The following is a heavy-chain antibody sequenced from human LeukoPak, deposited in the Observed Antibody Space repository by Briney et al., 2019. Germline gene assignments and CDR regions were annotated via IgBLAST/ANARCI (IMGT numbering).Heavy chain of an antibody. CDR3: ARAWGSGWTYYYYYMDV. V-gene: IGHV1-2*02. Sequence: GASVKVSCKASGFTFNAYYMHWVRQAPGQGLEWMGWINPNSGGTNYAQRFQGRVTMTRDTSISTAYMELSRLTSDDTAVYYCARAWGSGWTYYYYYMDVWGKGTTVTISS. D-gene: IGHD6-19*01. J-gene: IGHJ6*03. CDR1: GFTFNAYY. CDR2: INPNSGGT.